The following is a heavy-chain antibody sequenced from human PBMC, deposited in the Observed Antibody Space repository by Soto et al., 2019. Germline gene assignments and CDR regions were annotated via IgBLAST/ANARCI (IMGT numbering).Heavy chain of an antibody. Sequence: GGSLRLSCAASGFTFSSYNMNWVRQAPGKGLEWVSSLSSSSSYIYYADSVKGRFTISRDNAKNSLYLQMNSLRAEDTAVYYCSGGGIMYGDYRSMDVWGKGTTVTVSS. CDR3: SGGGIMYGDYRSMDV. CDR2: LSSSSSYI. V-gene: IGHV3-21*01. D-gene: IGHD4-17*01. J-gene: IGHJ6*03. CDR1: GFTFSSYN.